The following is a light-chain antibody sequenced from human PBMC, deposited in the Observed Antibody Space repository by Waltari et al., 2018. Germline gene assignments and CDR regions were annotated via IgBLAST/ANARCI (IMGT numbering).Light chain of an antibody. J-gene: IGKJ2*01. CDR3: QQYYSTPYT. V-gene: IGKV4-1*01. CDR1: QSVLYSSNNKKY. Sequence: IVMTQSPDSLAVSLGERATINCKSSQSVLYSSNNKKYLAWYQQKPGQPPKLLIYWASTRESGVPDRFSGSGSGTDFTLTISSLQAEEVAVYYCQQYYSTPYTFGQGTKLEIK. CDR2: WAS.